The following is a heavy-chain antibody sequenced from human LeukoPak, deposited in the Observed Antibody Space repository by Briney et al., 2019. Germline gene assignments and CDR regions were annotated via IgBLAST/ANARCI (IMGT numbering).Heavy chain of an antibody. CDR3: AGLVGRYSSGLYYYYFDY. D-gene: IGHD3-22*01. Sequence: SETLSLTCTVSGDSINSLDLWSWVRQPPGKGLEWIGEMYLSGTTHSNPSVKSRVTISIDKSKNQFFLSLSSVTAADTAVYYCAGLVGRYSSGLYYYYFDYWGQGTLVTVSS. CDR1: GDSINSLDL. V-gene: IGHV4-4*02. J-gene: IGHJ4*02. CDR2: MYLSGTT.